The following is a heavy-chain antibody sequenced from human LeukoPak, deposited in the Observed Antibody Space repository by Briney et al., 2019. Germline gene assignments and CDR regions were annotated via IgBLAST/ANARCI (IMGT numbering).Heavy chain of an antibody. CDR2: VYYSGST. Sequence: PSETLSLTCTVSGASISTGGYYWGWIRQPPGKGLEWIGSVYYSGSTYYNPSLRSRVTISIDTSKNQFSLKLSSVTAADTAVYFCARHQYFVPHFDSWGQETLVTVSP. D-gene: IGHD2/OR15-2a*01. J-gene: IGHJ4*02. CDR1: GASISTGGYY. V-gene: IGHV4-39*01. CDR3: ARHQYFVPHFDS.